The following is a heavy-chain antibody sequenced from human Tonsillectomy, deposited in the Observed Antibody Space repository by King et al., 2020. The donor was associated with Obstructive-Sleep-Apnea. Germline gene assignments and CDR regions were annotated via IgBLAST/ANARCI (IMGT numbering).Heavy chain of an antibody. Sequence: QLQESGPGLVKPSETLSLTCTVSGGSISSSNFYWGWIRQPPEKGLEWIGTIYYSGSTYYKPSLESRVTISVDTSKNQFSLKLSSVTAADTALYYCARGLGYFDSGRRFDPWVQGTLVTVSS. D-gene: IGHD3-10*01. V-gene: IGHV4-39*07. CDR3: ARGLGYFDSGRRFDP. CDR2: IYYSGST. J-gene: IGHJ5*02. CDR1: GGSISSSNFY.